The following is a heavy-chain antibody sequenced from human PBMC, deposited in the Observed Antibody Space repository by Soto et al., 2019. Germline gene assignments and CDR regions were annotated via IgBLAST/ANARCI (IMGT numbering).Heavy chain of an antibody. Sequence: ASVKVSCKTSGYTFTDYYTHWVRQAPGQGLEWMGWMNPKSGGAYFAQKFQGRVTLTRDTSIGTAYIEVNSLTSDDTAVYFCTREHIENSDGLYDAFDIWGQGTTVTVSS. CDR2: MNPKSGGA. CDR3: TREHIENSDGLYDAFDI. J-gene: IGHJ3*02. D-gene: IGHD5-18*01. V-gene: IGHV1-2*02. CDR1: GYTFTDYY.